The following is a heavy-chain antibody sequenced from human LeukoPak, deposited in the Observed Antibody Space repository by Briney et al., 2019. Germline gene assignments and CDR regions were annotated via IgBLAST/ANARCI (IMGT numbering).Heavy chain of an antibody. Sequence: ASVKVSCKASGYTFTGYYMHWVRQAPGQGLEWMGWIHPTSGGTTYAQKFQGRVTMTRDTSVSTAYMELTRLTSDDTAVYYCARDRTAIVVVPATYNWFDPWGQGTLVTVSS. J-gene: IGHJ5*02. CDR3: ARDRTAIVVVPATYNWFDP. CDR1: GYTFTGYY. CDR2: IHPTSGGT. V-gene: IGHV1-2*02. D-gene: IGHD2-15*01.